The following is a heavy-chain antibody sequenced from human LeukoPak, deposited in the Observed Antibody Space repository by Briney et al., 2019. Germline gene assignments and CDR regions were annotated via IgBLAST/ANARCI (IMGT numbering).Heavy chain of an antibody. V-gene: IGHV4-39*01. CDR3: ARPVTYSSSRPPYFDY. CDR1: GGSISSSSYY. J-gene: IGHJ4*02. CDR2: IYYSGST. D-gene: IGHD6-13*01. Sequence: SETLSLTCTVSGGSISSSSYYWGWIRQPPGKGLEWIGSIYYSGSTYYNPSLKSRVTISVDTSKNQFSLKLSSVTAADTAVYYCARPVTYSSSRPPYFDYWGQGTLVTVPS.